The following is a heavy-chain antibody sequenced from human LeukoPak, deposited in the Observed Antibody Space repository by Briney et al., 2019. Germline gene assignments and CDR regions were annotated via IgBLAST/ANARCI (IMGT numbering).Heavy chain of an antibody. CDR2: IYYSGST. CDR3: ARDPDGPGYYYGMDV. J-gene: IGHJ6*02. CDR1: GGSISSYY. D-gene: IGHD5-24*01. V-gene: IGHV4-59*01. Sequence: SETLSLTCTVSGGSISSYYWSWIRQPPGKGLEWIGYIYYSGSTNYNPSLKSRVTISVDTSKNQFSLKLSSVTAAGTAVYYCARDPDGPGYYYGMDVWGQGTTVTVSS.